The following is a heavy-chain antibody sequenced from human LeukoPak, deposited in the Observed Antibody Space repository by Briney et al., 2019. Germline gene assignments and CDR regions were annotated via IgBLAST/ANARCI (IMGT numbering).Heavy chain of an antibody. CDR1: GFTFSSFS. Sequence: PGGSLRLCCAASGFTFSSFSMSWVRQAPGKGLEWVSSISSTSSYTYSADSVKGRFTISRDNAKDSLYLQMNSLRAEDTALYYCARSPIRITGTPDYWGQGTLVTVSS. CDR2: ISSTSSYT. D-gene: IGHD1-7*01. V-gene: IGHV3-21*01. J-gene: IGHJ4*02. CDR3: ARSPIRITGTPDY.